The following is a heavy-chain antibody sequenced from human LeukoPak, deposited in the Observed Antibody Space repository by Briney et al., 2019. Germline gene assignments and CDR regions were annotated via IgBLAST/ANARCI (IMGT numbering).Heavy chain of an antibody. CDR2: INTNTGNP. J-gene: IGHJ5*02. CDR1: GYTFTSYA. Sequence: ASVKVSCKASGYTFTSYAMNWVRQAPGQGLEWMGWINTNTGNPTYAQGFTGRFAFSLDTSVSTAYLQISSLKAEDTAVYYCARDLSSSAPKPFNNWFDPWGQGTLVTVSS. V-gene: IGHV7-4-1*02. CDR3: ARDLSSSAPKPFNNWFDP. D-gene: IGHD6-6*01.